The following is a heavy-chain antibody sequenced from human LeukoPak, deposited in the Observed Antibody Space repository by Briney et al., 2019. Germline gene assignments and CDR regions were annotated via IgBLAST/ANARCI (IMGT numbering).Heavy chain of an antibody. CDR1: GGSIKDNY. CDR3: AGGTFDGPLYGTYWYFHV. Sequence: PSETPSLTCTVSGGSIKDNYWSWIRQPPGKALEWIGYVYSNGNTNYNPSLKSRVTMSIETSKNQFSLKVPSVTAADTAVYYCAGGTFDGPLYGTYWYFHVWGRGTLVTVSS. J-gene: IGHJ2*01. D-gene: IGHD1-14*01. CDR2: VYSNGNT. V-gene: IGHV4-59*01.